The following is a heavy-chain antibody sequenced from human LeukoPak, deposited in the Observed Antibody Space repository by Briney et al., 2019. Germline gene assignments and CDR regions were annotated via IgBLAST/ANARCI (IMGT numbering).Heavy chain of an antibody. Sequence: SETLSLTCAVYGGSSSGYYWSWIRQPPGKGLEWIGEINHSGSTNYNPSLKSRVTISVDTSKNQFSLKLSSVTAADTAVYYCARGPESSGSYGSDWGQGTLVTVSS. J-gene: IGHJ4*02. D-gene: IGHD1-26*01. CDR1: GGSSSGYY. V-gene: IGHV4-34*01. CDR2: INHSGST. CDR3: ARGPESSGSYGSD.